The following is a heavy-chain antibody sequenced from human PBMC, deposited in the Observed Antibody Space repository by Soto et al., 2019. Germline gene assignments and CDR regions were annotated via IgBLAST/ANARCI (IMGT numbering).Heavy chain of an antibody. J-gene: IGHJ4*02. CDR3: ARDGAAAGHPDY. D-gene: IGHD6-13*01. CDR1: GFAFSSYA. V-gene: IGHV3-30-3*01. CDR2: ISYDGSNK. Sequence: SLRLSGAPSGFAFSSYAMNWVLQAPCKGLEWVAVISYDGSNKYYEDSVKGRFTISRDNSKNTLYLQMNSLRAEDTAVYSCARDGAAAGHPDYWGQGTLVTVSS.